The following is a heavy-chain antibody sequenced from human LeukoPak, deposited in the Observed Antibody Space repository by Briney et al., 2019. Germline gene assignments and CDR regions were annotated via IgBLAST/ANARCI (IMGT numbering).Heavy chain of an antibody. CDR3: ARASFGVVIGVEYFDY. D-gene: IGHD3-3*01. J-gene: IGHJ4*02. CDR2: INPNSGGT. CDR1: GYTFTGYY. V-gene: IGHV1-2*02. Sequence: GASVKVSCKASGYTFTGYYMHWVRQAPGQGLEWVGWINPNSGGTNYAQKFQGRATMTRDTSISTADMGRSRLRSDDTAVYYCARASFGVVIGVEYFDYWGQGTLVTVSS.